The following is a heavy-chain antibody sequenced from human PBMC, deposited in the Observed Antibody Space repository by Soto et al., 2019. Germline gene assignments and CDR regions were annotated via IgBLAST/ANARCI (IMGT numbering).Heavy chain of an antibody. J-gene: IGHJ6*03. CDR3: ARVNTHQLLYYYYYTVF. CDR1: GFTFSSYS. V-gene: IGHV3-21*01. Sequence: EVQLVESGGGLVKPGGSLRLSCAASGFTFSSYSMNWVRQAPGKGLEWVSSISSSSSYIYYADSVKGRFTISRDNATNSVYRQMNSPRVEDPAVYFYARVNTHQLLYYYYYTVFWGRGTTVTVS. D-gene: IGHD2-2*01. CDR2: ISSSSSYI.